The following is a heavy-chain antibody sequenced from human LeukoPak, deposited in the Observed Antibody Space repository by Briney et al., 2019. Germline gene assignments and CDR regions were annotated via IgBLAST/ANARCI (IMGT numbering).Heavy chain of an antibody. CDR3: AKDGYELWSAYQLDL. D-gene: IGHD3-3*01. J-gene: IGHJ5*02. CDR2: ISGSDGST. CDR1: GFTFSNYA. V-gene: IGHV3-23*01. Sequence: PGGSLRLSCAASGFTFSNYAMTWVRQAPGKGLEWVSAISGSDGSTYYSDSVTARFTISRDNSKNTLYLQMTSLRTDDTAVYFCAKDGYELWSAYQLDLWGQGTLVTVSS.